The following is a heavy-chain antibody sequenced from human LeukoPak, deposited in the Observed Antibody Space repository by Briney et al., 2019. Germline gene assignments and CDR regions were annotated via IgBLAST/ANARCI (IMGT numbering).Heavy chain of an antibody. D-gene: IGHD5-24*01. CDR3: VRDNAYKFNY. J-gene: IGHJ4*02. CDR2: INTFGTTA. Sequence: GGSLRLSCAVSGFTFSSYWMNWVRHVPGKGLVWVSHINTFGTTATYADSVKGRFTISRDNANNTLYLQMNSLRVEDTAVYYCVRDNAYKFNYWGQGTLVTVSS. V-gene: IGHV3-74*01. CDR1: GFTFSSYW.